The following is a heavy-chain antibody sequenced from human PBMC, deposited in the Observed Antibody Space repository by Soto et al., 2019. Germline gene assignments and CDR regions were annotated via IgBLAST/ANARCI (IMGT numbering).Heavy chain of an antibody. D-gene: IGHD4-4*01. V-gene: IGHV4-59*01. CDR2: IYYSGST. Sequence: SETLSLTCTVSGGSISSYYWSWIRQPPGKGLEWIGYIYYSGSTNYNPSLKSRVTISVDTSKNQFSLKLSSVTAADTAVYYCARAYSNYFNWFDPWGQGTLVTVSS. J-gene: IGHJ5*02. CDR3: ARAYSNYFNWFDP. CDR1: GGSISSYY.